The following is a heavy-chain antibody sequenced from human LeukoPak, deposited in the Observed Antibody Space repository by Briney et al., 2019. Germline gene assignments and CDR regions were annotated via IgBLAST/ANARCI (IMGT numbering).Heavy chain of an antibody. CDR2: ISYDGSNK. D-gene: IGHD3-3*01. Sequence: GGSLRLSCAASGFTFSSYGMHWVRQAPGKGLEWVAVISYDGSNKYYADSVKGRFTISRDNSKNTLYLQMNSLRAEDTAVYYCAKDYRPHDFWSGLVDYWGQGTLVTVSS. V-gene: IGHV3-30*18. CDR1: GFTFSSYG. CDR3: AKDYRPHDFWSGLVDY. J-gene: IGHJ4*02.